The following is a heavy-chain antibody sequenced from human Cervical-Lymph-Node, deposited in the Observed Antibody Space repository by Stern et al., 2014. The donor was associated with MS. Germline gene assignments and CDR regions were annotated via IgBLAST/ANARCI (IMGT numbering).Heavy chain of an antibody. CDR1: GYTFTNYF. D-gene: IGHD2-8*01. J-gene: IGHJ4*02. V-gene: IGHV1-46*03. CDR2: INPTTGRT. CDR3: ARAQEFSNVVANY. Sequence: DQLVESGAEVKKPGASMRISCEASGYTFTNYFIHWVRQAPRQRPEWMGIINPTTGRTSYAQRFQGRVTMTRDTSTNTAYLDLSSLRSEDTAVYFCARAQEFSNVVANYWGQGTLVTVSS.